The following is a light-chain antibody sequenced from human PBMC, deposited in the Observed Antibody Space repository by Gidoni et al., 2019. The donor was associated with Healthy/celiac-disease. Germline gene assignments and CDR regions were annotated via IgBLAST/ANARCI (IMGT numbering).Light chain of an antibody. CDR3: QQSYSTPQT. J-gene: IGKJ1*01. CDR2: AAS. Sequence: DIQMTQSPSSLSASVGDRVTITCRASQSISSYLNWYQQKPGKAPKLLIYAASSLQSGVPSRFSGSGSGTDFTLTISSLQPEDFATYYCQQSYSTPQTFGPGTKVEL. V-gene: IGKV1-39*01. CDR1: QSISSY.